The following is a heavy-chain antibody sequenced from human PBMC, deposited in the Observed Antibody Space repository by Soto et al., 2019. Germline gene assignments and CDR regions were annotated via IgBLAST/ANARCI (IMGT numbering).Heavy chain of an antibody. D-gene: IGHD2-2*02. J-gene: IGHJ3*02. Sequence: WETLSLTCAVYGGSFSGYYWSWIRQPPGKGLEWIGEINHSGSTNYNPSLKSRVTISVDTSKNQFSLKLSSVTAADTAVYYCARGRYCSSTSCYTDAFDIWGQGTMVTVSS. CDR1: GGSFSGYY. V-gene: IGHV4-34*01. CDR2: INHSGST. CDR3: ARGRYCSSTSCYTDAFDI.